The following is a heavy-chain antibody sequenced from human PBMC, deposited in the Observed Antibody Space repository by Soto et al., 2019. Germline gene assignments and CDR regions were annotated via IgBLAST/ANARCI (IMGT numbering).Heavy chain of an antibody. V-gene: IGHV4-59*01. CDR2: IYYTGST. Sequence: QVQLQESGPGLVKPSETLSLTCTVSGVSMTSYYWRWIRQPPGKGLEWIGNIYYTGSTNYNPSLKSRVTISLDTSQNQCSLKLSSVTAADTAVYYCARERIVGGTRLFDYWGQGALVTVSS. J-gene: IGHJ4*02. CDR1: GVSMTSYY. CDR3: ARERIVGGTRLFDY. D-gene: IGHD1-26*01.